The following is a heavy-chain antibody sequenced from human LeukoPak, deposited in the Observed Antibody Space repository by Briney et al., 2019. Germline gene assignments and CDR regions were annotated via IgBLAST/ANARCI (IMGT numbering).Heavy chain of an antibody. Sequence: SETLSLTCAVDGGSFHAFFWSWLRQPPGKGLEWIGHITHSGSTSYNPSLRSRVSLSVDPSKHQFSLKLSSVTAADTAVYYCARDYGAMDWFDPWGQGTLVTVSS. CDR3: ARDYGAMDWFDP. V-gene: IGHV4-34*01. CDR2: ITHSGST. D-gene: IGHD4-17*01. CDR1: GGSFHAFF. J-gene: IGHJ5*02.